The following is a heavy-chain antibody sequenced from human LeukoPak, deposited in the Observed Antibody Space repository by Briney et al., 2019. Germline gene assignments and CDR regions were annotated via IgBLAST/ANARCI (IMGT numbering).Heavy chain of an antibody. CDR2: ISSSSSYI. D-gene: IGHD3-16*01. J-gene: IGHJ4*02. Sequence: GGSLRLSCAASGFTFSSYSMNWVRQAPGKGLEWVSSISSSSSYIYYADSVKGRFTISRDNAKNSLYLQMNSLRAEDTAVYYCAKVEKIGGRGIGYWGQGTLVTVSS. V-gene: IGHV3-21*01. CDR3: AKVEKIGGRGIGY. CDR1: GFTFSSYS.